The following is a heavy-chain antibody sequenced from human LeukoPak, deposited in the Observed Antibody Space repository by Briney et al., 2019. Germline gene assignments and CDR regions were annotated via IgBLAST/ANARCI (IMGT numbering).Heavy chain of an antibody. CDR2: TSGSGGST. V-gene: IGHV3-23*01. D-gene: IGHD4-23*01. Sequence: GVSLTLSCAASGFTFSSYGMSWVRQAQGEEGLWIFDTSGSGGSTYYADSVKGRFTITRDNSKNTLYLQLNSLRAEDTAVYYFARGWGDYGGNEDFDYWGQGTLVSVSS. CDR1: GFTFSSYG. CDR3: ARGWGDYGGNEDFDY. J-gene: IGHJ4*02.